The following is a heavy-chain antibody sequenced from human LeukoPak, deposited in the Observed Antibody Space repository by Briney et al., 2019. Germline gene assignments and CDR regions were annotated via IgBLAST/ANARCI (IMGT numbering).Heavy chain of an antibody. V-gene: IGHV4-31*03. J-gene: IGHJ4*02. CDR1: GGSISSGGYY. CDR2: IYYSGST. D-gene: IGHD3-22*01. CDR3: ARENYYDSSGYYDY. Sequence: SETLSLTCTVSGGSISSGGYYWSWIRQHPGKGLEWIGYIYYSGSTYYNPSLKSRVTISVDTSKNQFSLKLCSVTAADTAVYYCARENYYDSSGYYDYWGQGTLVTVSS.